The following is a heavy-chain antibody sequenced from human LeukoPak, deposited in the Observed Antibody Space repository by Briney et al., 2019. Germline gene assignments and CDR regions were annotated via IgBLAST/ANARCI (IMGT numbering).Heavy chain of an antibody. CDR2: ISSSGSTI. CDR3: ARSMVRGVGRGMYNWFDP. D-gene: IGHD3-10*01. Sequence: GGSLRLSCAASGFTFSSYEMTWVRQAPGKGLEWDSYISSSGSTIYYADSVKGRFTISRDNAKNSLYQQMNSLRAEDTAVYYGARSMVRGVGRGMYNWFDPWGQGTLVTVSS. J-gene: IGHJ5*02. CDR1: GFTFSSYE. V-gene: IGHV3-48*03.